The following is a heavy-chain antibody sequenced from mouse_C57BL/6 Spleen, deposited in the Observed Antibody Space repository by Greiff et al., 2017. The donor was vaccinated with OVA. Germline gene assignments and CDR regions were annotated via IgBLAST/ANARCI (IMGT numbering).Heavy chain of an antibody. CDR2: IYPGSGST. D-gene: IGHD1-1*01. CDR3: ARGSSLYAMDY. Sequence: VNVVESGAELVKPGASVKMSCKASGYTFTSYWITWVKQRPGQGLEWIGDIYPGSGSTNYNEKFKSKATLTVDTSSSTAYMQLSILTSEDSAVYYCARGSSLYAMDYWGQGTSVTVSS. V-gene: IGHV1-55*01. CDR1: GYTFTSYW. J-gene: IGHJ4*01.